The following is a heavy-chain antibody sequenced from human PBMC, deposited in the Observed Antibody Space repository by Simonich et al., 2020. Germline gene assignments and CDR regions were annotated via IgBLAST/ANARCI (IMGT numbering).Heavy chain of an antibody. CDR2: SSSSSSYI. V-gene: IGHV3-21*01. CDR1: GFTFSSYS. J-gene: IGHJ4*02. Sequence: EVQLVESGGGLVKPGGSLRLSCAASGFTFSSYSMNWVRQAPGKGLEGVSSSSSSSSYIYYADSVKGRFTISRDNAKNSLYLQMNSLRAEDTAVYYCARANERDYWGQGTLVTVSS. D-gene: IGHD1-1*01. CDR3: ARANERDY.